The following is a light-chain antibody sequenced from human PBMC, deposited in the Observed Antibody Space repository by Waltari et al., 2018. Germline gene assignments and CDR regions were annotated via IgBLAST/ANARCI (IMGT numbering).Light chain of an antibody. CDR3: QQYGRSWNT. Sequence: EIVLTQSPGTLSLSPGERATLSCRASQSVSGNNLAWYQQKPDQAPRLPIHGASSRATGIPERFSGSGSGTDFTLTISRLEPEDFAVYYCQQYGRSWNTFGQGTKLEIK. J-gene: IGKJ2*01. V-gene: IGKV3-20*01. CDR2: GAS. CDR1: QSVSGNN.